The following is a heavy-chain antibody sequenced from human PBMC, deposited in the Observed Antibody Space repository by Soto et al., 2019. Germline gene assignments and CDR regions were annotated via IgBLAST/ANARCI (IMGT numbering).Heavy chain of an antibody. CDR1: GGSISSYY. Sequence: SETLSLTCTVSGGSISSYYWSWIRQPPGKGLERIGYIYHSGSTYYNPSLKSRVTISVDRSKNQFSLKLSSVTAADTAVYYCARASTTVTTLDSWGQGTLVTVSS. D-gene: IGHD4-17*01. CDR3: ARASTTVTTLDS. V-gene: IGHV4-59*12. J-gene: IGHJ4*02. CDR2: IYHSGST.